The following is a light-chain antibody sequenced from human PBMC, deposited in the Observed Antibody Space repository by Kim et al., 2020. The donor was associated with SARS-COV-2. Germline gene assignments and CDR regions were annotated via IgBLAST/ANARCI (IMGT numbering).Light chain of an antibody. CDR3: LQHNTYPIT. CDR1: QDVRND. CDR2: GAY. J-gene: IGKJ5*01. V-gene: IGKV1-17*01. Sequence: ACGGDRVTITGRASQDVRNDLGWYQQRPGRAPKRLIYGAYSLQSGVPSRFSGSGSGTEFTLTISSLQTEDIATYFCLQHNTYPITFGQGTRLEIK.